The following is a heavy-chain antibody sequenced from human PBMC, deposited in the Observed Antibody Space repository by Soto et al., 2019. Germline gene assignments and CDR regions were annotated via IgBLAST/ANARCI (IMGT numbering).Heavy chain of an antibody. D-gene: IGHD5-18*01. J-gene: IGHJ6*02. CDR1: GFTFSSYG. V-gene: IGHV3-30*03. CDR2: ISYDGSNK. Sequence: PGGSLRLSCAASGFTFSSYGMHWVRQAPGKGLEWVAVISYDGSNKYYADSVKGRFTISRDNSKNTLYLQMNSLRAEDTAVYYCVGYSYGYWHYCMDVWFQGTTVTVSS. CDR3: VGYSYGYWHYCMDV.